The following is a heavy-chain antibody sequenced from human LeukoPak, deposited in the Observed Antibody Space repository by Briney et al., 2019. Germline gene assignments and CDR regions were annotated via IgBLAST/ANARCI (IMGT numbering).Heavy chain of an antibody. J-gene: IGHJ4*02. CDR3: ARVSATAGY. CDR2: IYYSGST. CDR1: GGSISSSSSY. V-gene: IGHV4-39*01. D-gene: IGHD5-18*01. Sequence: SETLSLTCTVSGGSISSSSSYWGWIRQPPGKGLEWIGSIYYSGSTYYNPSLKSRVTISVDTSKNQFSLKLSSVTAADTAVYYCARVSATAGYWGQGTLVTVSS.